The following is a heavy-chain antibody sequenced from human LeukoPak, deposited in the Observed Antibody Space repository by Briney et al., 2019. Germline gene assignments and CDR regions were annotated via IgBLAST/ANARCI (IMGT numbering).Heavy chain of an antibody. Sequence: PSETLSLTCTVSGGSISSSSYYWGWIRQPPGKGLEWIGSIYYSGSTYYNPSLKSRVTISVDTSKNQFSLKLSSVTAADTAVYYCARAYDSRTDDAFDIWGQGTMVTVSS. CDR1: GGSISSSSYY. J-gene: IGHJ3*02. D-gene: IGHD3-22*01. CDR3: ARAYDSRTDDAFDI. CDR2: IYYSGST. V-gene: IGHV4-39*07.